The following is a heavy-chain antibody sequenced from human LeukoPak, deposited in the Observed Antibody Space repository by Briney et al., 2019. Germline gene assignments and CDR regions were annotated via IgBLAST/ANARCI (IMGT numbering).Heavy chain of an antibody. Sequence: ASVKVSCKASGYTFTSYYMHWVRQAPGQGLEWMGWINPNSGGTNYAQKFQGRVTMTRNTSISTAYMELSRLRSDDTAVYYCARESRYGSGSYWFDPWGQGTLVTVSS. CDR1: GYTFTSYY. CDR2: INPNSGGT. D-gene: IGHD3-10*01. V-gene: IGHV1-2*02. J-gene: IGHJ5*02. CDR3: ARESRYGSGSYWFDP.